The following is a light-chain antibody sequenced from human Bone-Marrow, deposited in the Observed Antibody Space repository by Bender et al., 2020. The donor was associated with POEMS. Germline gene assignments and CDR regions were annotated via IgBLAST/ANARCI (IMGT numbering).Light chain of an antibody. V-gene: IGLV2-14*03. CDR1: SSDIGGYNF. Sequence: QSALTQPASVSGPPGQSITISCTGTSSDIGGYNFVSWYQQHPGKAPTLMICDDNNRTGGVANRFAGSKSGNTASLTIAGLQAEDEADYFCISYTSSSTRVFGGGTKLTVL. CDR3: ISYTSSSTRV. J-gene: IGLJ3*02. CDR2: DDN.